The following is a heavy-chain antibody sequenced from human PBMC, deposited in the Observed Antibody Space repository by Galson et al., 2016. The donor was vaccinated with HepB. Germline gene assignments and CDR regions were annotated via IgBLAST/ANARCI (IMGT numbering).Heavy chain of an antibody. J-gene: IGHJ6*02. D-gene: IGHD3-3*01. Sequence: SLRLSCAASGFSFSRYWMHWVRQAPGKGLVCVSRINKDGSSTSYADSVTGRFTISRDNAKNTLYLQMNSLRAEDTAVYYCARMGSGGYDFWSGHYSWSGGMDVWGQGTTVTVSS. CDR1: GFSFSRYW. CDR2: INKDGSST. CDR3: ARMGSGGYDFWSGHYSWSGGMDV. V-gene: IGHV3-74*01.